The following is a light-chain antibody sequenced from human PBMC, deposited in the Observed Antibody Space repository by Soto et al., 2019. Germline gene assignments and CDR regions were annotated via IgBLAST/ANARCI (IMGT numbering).Light chain of an antibody. CDR3: TSYTSRRNSL. J-gene: IGLJ1*01. CDR1: SSDIGGYNY. Sequence: QSALTQPASVSESPGQSITISCAGTSSDIGGYNYVSWYQQHPDKAPKLMIYGVTNRPSGVSDRFSGSKSGNTASLTISGLQAEDEADYYCTSYTSRRNSLFGSGTKVTV. V-gene: IGLV2-14*01. CDR2: GVT.